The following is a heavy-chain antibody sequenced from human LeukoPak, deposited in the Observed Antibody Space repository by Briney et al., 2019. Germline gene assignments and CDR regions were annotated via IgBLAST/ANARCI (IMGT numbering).Heavy chain of an antibody. CDR3: ATTREYCSSTSCYPLAFDY. V-gene: IGHV4-59*01. J-gene: IGHJ4*02. D-gene: IGHD2-2*01. CDR2: IYYSGST. Sequence: SETLSLTCTVSGGSISSYYWSWIRQPPGKGLEWIGYIYYSGSTNYNPSLKSRVTISVDTSKNQFSLKLSSVTAADTAVYCCATTREYCSSTSCYPLAFDYWGQGTLVTVSS. CDR1: GGSISSYY.